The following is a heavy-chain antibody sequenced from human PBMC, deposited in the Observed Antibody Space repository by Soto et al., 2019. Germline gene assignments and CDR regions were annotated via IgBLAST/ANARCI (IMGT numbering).Heavy chain of an antibody. J-gene: IGHJ6*02. CDR3: ARGGCSSTSCYTLYGMDV. CDR2: ISAYNGNT. D-gene: IGHD2-2*02. CDR1: GYTFTSYG. V-gene: IGHV1-18*04. Sequence: QVRLVQSGAEVKKPGASVKVSCKASGYTFTSYGISWVRQAPGQGLEWMGWISAYNGNTNYAQKLQGRVTMTTDTSTSTAYMELRSLRSDVTAVYYCARGGCSSTSCYTLYGMDVWGQGTTVTVSS.